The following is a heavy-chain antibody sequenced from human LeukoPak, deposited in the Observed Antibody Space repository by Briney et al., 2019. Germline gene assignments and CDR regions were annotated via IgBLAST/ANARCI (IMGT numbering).Heavy chain of an antibody. CDR3: ARRFPGSTYYYGSGSYRMSFDY. D-gene: IGHD3-10*01. CDR2: IYYSGST. V-gene: IGHV4-39*01. Sequence: SETLSLTCTVSGGSISSSSYYWGWIRQPPGKGLEWIGSIYYSGSTYYNPSLKSRVTISVDTSKNQFSPKLSSVTAADTAVYYCARRFPGSTYYYGSGSYRMSFDYWGQGTLVTVSS. J-gene: IGHJ4*02. CDR1: GGSISSSSYY.